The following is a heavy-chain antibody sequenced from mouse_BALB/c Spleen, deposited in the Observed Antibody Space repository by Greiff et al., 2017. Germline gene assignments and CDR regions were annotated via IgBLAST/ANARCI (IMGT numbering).Heavy chain of an antibody. V-gene: IGHV14-3*02. CDR3: ARGGRYDEVAY. CDR1: GFNIKDTY. Sequence: EVKLQESGAELVKPGASVKLSCTASGFNIKDTYMHWVKQRPEQGLEWIGRIDPANGNTKYDPKFQGKATITADTSSNTAYLQLSSLTSEDTAVYYCARGGRYDEVAYWGQGTLVTVSA. J-gene: IGHJ3*01. D-gene: IGHD2-14*01. CDR2: IDPANGNT.